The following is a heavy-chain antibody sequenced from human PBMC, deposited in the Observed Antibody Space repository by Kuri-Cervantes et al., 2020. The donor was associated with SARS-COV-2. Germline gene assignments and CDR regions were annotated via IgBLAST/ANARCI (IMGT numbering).Heavy chain of an antibody. D-gene: IGHD6-13*01. CDR2: ISWNSGSI. CDR3: AKDNWSSSWGGMDV. Sequence: GGSLRLSCAASGFTFSSYWMSWVRQAPGKGLEWVSGISWNSGSIGYADSVKGRFTISRDNAKNSLYLQMNSLRAEDTALYYCAKDNWSSSWGGMDVWGQGTTVTVSS. J-gene: IGHJ6*02. CDR1: GFTFSSYW. V-gene: IGHV3-9*01.